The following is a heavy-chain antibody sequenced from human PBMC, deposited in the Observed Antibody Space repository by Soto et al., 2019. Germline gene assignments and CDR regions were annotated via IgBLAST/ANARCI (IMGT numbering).Heavy chain of an antibody. Sequence: GGSLTLACAVSGFTFSSHWMSWVRQAPGKGLECVAKIKQDGSEKYYVDSVKGRFTNSRDNAKNSLYLQMNSLRAEDTAVYYCARAAGLSLGMDVWGQGTTVTVYS. V-gene: IGHV3-7*01. CDR1: GFTFSSHW. CDR2: IKQDGSEK. CDR3: ARAAGLSLGMDV. D-gene: IGHD6-13*01. J-gene: IGHJ6*02.